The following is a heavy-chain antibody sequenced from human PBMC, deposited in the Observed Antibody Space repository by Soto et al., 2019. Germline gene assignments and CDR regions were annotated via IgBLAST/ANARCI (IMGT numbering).Heavy chain of an antibody. V-gene: IGHV4-59*08. J-gene: IGHJ5*02. Sequence: VQLVESGPGLVKPSETLSLTCTVSGGSISSYYWSWIRQPPGKGLEWIGYIYNSGSTNYNPSLKSRVTISVDTSKNQFSLKLSSVTAADTAVYYCAGRIAAAGNRWFDPWGQGTLVTVSS. CDR2: IYNSGST. CDR1: GGSISSYY. D-gene: IGHD6-13*01. CDR3: AGRIAAAGNRWFDP.